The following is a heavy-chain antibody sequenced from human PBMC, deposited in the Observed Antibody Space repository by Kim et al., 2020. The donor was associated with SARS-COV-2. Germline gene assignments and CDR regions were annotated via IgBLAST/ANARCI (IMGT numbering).Heavy chain of an antibody. J-gene: IGHJ4*02. CDR3: ARGLVGATLNFDY. D-gene: IGHD1-26*01. V-gene: IGHV1-69*01. Sequence: YAQKCQGRVTITADESTSTAYMELSSLRSEDTAVYYCARGLVGATLNFDYWGQGTLVTVSS.